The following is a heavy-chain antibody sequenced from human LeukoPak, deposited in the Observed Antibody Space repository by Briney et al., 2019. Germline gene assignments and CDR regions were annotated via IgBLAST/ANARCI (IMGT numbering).Heavy chain of an antibody. Sequence: SETLSLTCTVSGGSISSYYWSWIRQPPGKGLEWIGYIYYSGSTNYNPSLKSRVTISVDTSKNQFSLKLTSVTAADTAVYYCARRGGSPLGAFDIWGQGTMVTVSS. D-gene: IGHD1-26*01. CDR1: GGSISSYY. V-gene: IGHV4-59*01. CDR2: IYYSGST. CDR3: ARRGGSPLGAFDI. J-gene: IGHJ3*02.